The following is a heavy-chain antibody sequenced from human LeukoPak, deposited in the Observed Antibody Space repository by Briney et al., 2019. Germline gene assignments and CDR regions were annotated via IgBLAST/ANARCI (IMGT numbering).Heavy chain of an antibody. D-gene: IGHD7-27*01. V-gene: IGHV3-9*01. Sequence: SLRLSCAASGFKFDDYSMHWVRQAPGKGLEWISGINWNNGSIIYADSVKGRFTISRDNAKNSLYLQMNSLRVEDTALYYCAKRGPRTADHPFDFWGQGTLVTVSS. CDR1: GFKFDDYS. CDR2: INWNNGSI. CDR3: AKRGPRTADHPFDF. J-gene: IGHJ4*02.